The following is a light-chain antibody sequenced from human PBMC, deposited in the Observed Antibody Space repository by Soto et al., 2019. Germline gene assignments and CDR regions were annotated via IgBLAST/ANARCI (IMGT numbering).Light chain of an antibody. Sequence: DIQMTQSPSTLSASVGDRVTITCRASQSINSWLAWYQQKPGKAPKLLIYEESNLESGVPSRFSGSGSGTEFTLTISSLQADDFATYYCQQYKSYPWTFGQGTKVEIK. CDR2: EES. V-gene: IGKV1-5*03. CDR3: QQYKSYPWT. J-gene: IGKJ1*01. CDR1: QSINSW.